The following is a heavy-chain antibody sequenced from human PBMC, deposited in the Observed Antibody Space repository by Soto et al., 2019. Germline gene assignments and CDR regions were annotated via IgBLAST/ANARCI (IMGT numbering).Heavy chain of an antibody. V-gene: IGHV5-51*01. CDR3: ARVIAAVVPRFYYYYYGLAV. CDR2: IYPGASDT. Sequence: ESLKISCKGSGFSFTSYWIGWVRQMPGKGLEWMGIIYPGASDTRYSPSFQGQVTISADKSISTAYLQWSSLKASDTAMYYCARVIAAVVPRFYYYYYGLAVCGQGSTVTVSS. CDR1: GFSFTSYW. D-gene: IGHD6-13*01. J-gene: IGHJ6*02.